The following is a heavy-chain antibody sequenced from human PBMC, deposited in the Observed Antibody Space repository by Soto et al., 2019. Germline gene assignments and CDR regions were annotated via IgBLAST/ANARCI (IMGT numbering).Heavy chain of an antibody. CDR2: IYHSGST. Sequence: SETLSLTCTVSGGPIRSGGYSWSWIRQPPGKGLEWIGYIYHSGSTYYNPSLKSRVTISVDRSKNQFSLKLSSVTAADTAVYYCARGPPFLPWGQGTLVTVSS. J-gene: IGHJ5*02. V-gene: IGHV4-30-2*01. CDR1: GGPIRSGGYS. D-gene: IGHD3-3*02. CDR3: ARGPPFLP.